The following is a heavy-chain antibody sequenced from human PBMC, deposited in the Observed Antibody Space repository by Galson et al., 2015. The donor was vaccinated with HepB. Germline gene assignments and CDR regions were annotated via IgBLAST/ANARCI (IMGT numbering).Heavy chain of an antibody. J-gene: IGHJ6*02. CDR2: ISGSGGST. Sequence: SLRLSCAASGSTFGSYAMSWVRQAPGKGLEWVSAISGSGGSTYYADSVKGRFTISRDNSKNTLYLQMNSLRAEDTAVYYCAKDHRPRDILTGYDYYYYGMDVWGQRTTVTVSS. D-gene: IGHD3-9*01. CDR3: AKDHRPRDILTGYDYYYYGMDV. V-gene: IGHV3-23*01. CDR1: GSTFGSYA.